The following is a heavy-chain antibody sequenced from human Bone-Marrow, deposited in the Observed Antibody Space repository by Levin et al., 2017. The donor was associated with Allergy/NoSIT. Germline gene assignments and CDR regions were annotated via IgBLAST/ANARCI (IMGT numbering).Heavy chain of an antibody. CDR1: GYSFTSYW. CDR3: ASGITMVRGVLAHFDY. J-gene: IGHJ4*02. CDR2: IYPGDSDT. Sequence: GESLKISCQGSGYSFTSYWIGWVRQMPGKGLEWMGIIYPGDSDTRYSPSFQGQVTISVDKSISTAYLQWSSLKASDTAMYYCASGITMVRGVLAHFDYWGQGTLVTVSS. V-gene: IGHV5-51*01. D-gene: IGHD3-10*01.